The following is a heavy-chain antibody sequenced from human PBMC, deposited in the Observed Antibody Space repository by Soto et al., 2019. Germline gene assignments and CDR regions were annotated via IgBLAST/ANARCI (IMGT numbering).Heavy chain of an antibody. V-gene: IGHV4-30-4*02. J-gene: IGHJ4*02. CDR2: IYYSGST. CDR1: GGSISSGDYY. D-gene: IGHD1-26*01. Sequence: SETLSLTCTVSGGSISSGDYYWSWIRQPPGKGLEWIGYIYYSGSTYYNPSLKSRVNISVDTSKNQFSLKLSYGTAADTDVYYCARGNSGSNALDCWGQGTMVTVYS. CDR3: ARGNSGSNALDC.